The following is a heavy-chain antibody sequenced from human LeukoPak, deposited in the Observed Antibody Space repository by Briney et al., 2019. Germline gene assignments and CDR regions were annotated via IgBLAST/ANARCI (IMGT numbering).Heavy chain of an antibody. D-gene: IGHD3-22*01. CDR1: GGTFSSYA. CDR2: IIPILGIA. Sequence: ASVKVSCKASGGTFSSYAISWVRQAPGQGLEWMGRIIPILGIANYAQKFQGRVTITADKSTSTAYMELSSLRSEDTAVYYCARPYYDSSGFGYYGMDVWGQGTTVTVSS. V-gene: IGHV1-69*04. CDR3: ARPYYDSSGFGYYGMDV. J-gene: IGHJ6*02.